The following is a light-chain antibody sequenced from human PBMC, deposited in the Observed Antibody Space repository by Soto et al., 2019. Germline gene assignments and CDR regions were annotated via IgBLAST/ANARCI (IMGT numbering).Light chain of an antibody. V-gene: IGLV2-23*02. CDR2: EVS. CDR1: SSDVGSYNP. J-gene: IGLJ1*01. CDR3: CSYAGSSTFGPYV. Sequence: QSALTQPASVSGSPGQSIAISCTGTSSDVGSYNPVSWYQQHPGKAPKLMIYEVSKRPSGVSNRFSGSKSGNTASLTISGLQAEDEADYYCCSYAGSSTFGPYVFGTGTKVTVL.